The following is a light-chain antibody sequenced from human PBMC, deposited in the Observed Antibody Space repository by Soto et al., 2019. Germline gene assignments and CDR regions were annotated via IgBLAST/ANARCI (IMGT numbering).Light chain of an antibody. Sequence: IQLTQSPSSLSASVGDRVTITCRASQDIAIYLAWYQQKPGEAPKLLIYAASTLYGGVPSRFSGSGSGTDFALTITSLQAEDFATYYCQQYGSSLYTFGQGTKVDIK. J-gene: IGKJ2*01. CDR3: QQYGSSLYT. CDR2: AAS. V-gene: IGKV1-9*01. CDR1: QDIAIY.